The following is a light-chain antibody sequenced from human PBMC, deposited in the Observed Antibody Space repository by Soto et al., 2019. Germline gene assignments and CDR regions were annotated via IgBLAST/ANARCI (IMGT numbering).Light chain of an antibody. CDR1: QSVSSN. CDR2: GAS. V-gene: IGKV3-15*01. J-gene: IGKJ1*01. Sequence: EIVMTQSPATLSVSPGERATLSCRASQSVSSNLAWYQQKPGQAPRLLIYGASTRATGIPARFSGSGSGTEFTLTISSLQSEDFAVYYCQQYNTWPPRKTFGQVTKVEIK. CDR3: QQYNTWPPRKT.